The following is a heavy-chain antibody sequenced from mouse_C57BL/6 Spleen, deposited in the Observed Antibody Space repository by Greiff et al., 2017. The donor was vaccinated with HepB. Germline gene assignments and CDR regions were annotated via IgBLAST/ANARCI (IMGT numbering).Heavy chain of an antibody. CDR2: IRSKSSNYAT. J-gene: IGHJ4*01. V-gene: IGHV10-3*01. CDR1: GFPFIPFA. D-gene: IGHD4-1*01. CDR3: ERLGGGAMDY. Sequence: GGGLVQPKGSLKLSCAAFGFPFIPFALHWVRRAPGTGLEWVARIRSKSSNYATYYADSVKDRFTNYKDDSQSKLYLQMNNLKTEDTAMYYCERLGGGAMDYWGQGTSVTVSS.